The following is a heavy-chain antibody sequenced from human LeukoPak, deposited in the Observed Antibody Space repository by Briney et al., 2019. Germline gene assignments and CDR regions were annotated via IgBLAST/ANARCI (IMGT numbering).Heavy chain of an antibody. D-gene: IGHD2-2*02. CDR1: GFTFSSYS. CDR3: ARDEAAIRSGWFDP. J-gene: IGHJ5*02. V-gene: IGHV3-48*01. CDR2: ISGSGGST. Sequence: GGSLRLSRAASGFTFSSYSMNWVRQAPGKGLEWVSAISGSGGSTYYADSVKGRFTISRDNAKNSLYLQMNSLRAEDTAVYYCARDEAAIRSGWFDPWGQGTLVTVSS.